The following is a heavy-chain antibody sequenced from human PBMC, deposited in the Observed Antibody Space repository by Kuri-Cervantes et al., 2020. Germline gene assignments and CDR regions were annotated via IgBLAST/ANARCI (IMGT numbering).Heavy chain of an antibody. Sequence: GESLKISCTASGFTFGDYAMSWVRQAPGKGLEWVGFIRSKAYGGTTEYAASVKGRFTISRDDSKSIAYLQMNSLKTEDTAVYYCTRRGGYCSGGSCYSDQRPFDYWGQGTLVTVSS. J-gene: IGHJ4*02. CDR3: TRRGGYCSGGSCYSDQRPFDY. CDR1: GFTFGDYA. V-gene: IGHV3-49*04. CDR2: IRSKAYGGTT. D-gene: IGHD2-15*01.